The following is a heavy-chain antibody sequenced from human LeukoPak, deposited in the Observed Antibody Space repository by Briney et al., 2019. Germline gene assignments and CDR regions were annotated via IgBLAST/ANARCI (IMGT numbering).Heavy chain of an antibody. Sequence: GGSLRLSCAVSRFTFDDYGMIWVSHAPGKGLEWGSGINWNGGSTAYADSVKGRFTISRDNAKNSLYLQMNSLRAEETALYYCARPLHSSGYLNAMDVWGKGTTVTVSS. D-gene: IGHD3-22*01. J-gene: IGHJ6*03. CDR2: INWNGGST. V-gene: IGHV3-20*04. CDR3: ARPLHSSGYLNAMDV. CDR1: RFTFDDYG.